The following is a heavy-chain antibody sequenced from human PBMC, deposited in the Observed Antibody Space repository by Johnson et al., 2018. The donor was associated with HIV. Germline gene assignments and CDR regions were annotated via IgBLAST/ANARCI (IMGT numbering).Heavy chain of an antibody. J-gene: IGHJ3*02. Sequence: EVQLVESGGGLVQPGRSRRVSCAASGFIFEHYAMHWVRQAPGKGLEWVSGISWNSGSIAYADPVKGRFTISIDNAKNSLYLQMNSLRAEDTAVYYCARGGLTYYYDSSGYPDAFDIWGQGTMVTVSS. V-gene: IGHV3-9*01. D-gene: IGHD3-22*01. CDR2: ISWNSGSI. CDR3: ARGGLTYYYDSSGYPDAFDI. CDR1: GFIFEHYA.